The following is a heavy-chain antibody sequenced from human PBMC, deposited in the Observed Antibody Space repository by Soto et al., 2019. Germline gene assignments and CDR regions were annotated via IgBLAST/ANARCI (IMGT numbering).Heavy chain of an antibody. Sequence: VKVSCKASGYTFTSYYMHWVRQAPGQGLEWMGIINPSGGSTSYAQKFQGRVTITRDTSASTAYMELSSLRSEDTAVYYCATQLLGNWFDPWGQGTLVTVSS. V-gene: IGHV1-46*01. D-gene: IGHD2-8*02. CDR1: GYTFTSYY. CDR2: INPSGGST. CDR3: ATQLLGNWFDP. J-gene: IGHJ5*02.